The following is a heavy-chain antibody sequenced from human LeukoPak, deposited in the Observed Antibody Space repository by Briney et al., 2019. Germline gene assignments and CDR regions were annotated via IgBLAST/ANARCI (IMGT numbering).Heavy chain of an antibody. V-gene: IGHV1-2*02. CDR3: ARSRISAPVDY. D-gene: IGHD6-6*01. CDR1: GYTFTGYY. J-gene: IGHJ4*02. Sequence: ASVKVSCKASGYTFTGYYMHWVRPAPGQGLEWVGWINTHSGGTSYAQKFQARVTMTRDTSISTGFMELKSLGSDDTAVYYCARSRISAPVDYWGQGTLVTVSS. CDR2: INTHSGGT.